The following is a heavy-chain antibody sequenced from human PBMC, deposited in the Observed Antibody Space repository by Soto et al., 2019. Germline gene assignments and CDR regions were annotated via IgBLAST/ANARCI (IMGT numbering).Heavy chain of an antibody. CDR2: INPFNGNT. V-gene: IGHV1-18*04. CDR3: ARDYCGSYNCYSKNWLDP. Sequence: ASVKVSCTTSGYTFTNFGVTWVRQAPGQGLEWMGWINPFNGNTNSTQKFQGRVTMTADTSTSTAYLELRSLRSDDTAVYYCARDYCGSYNCYSKNWLDPWGQGTLVTVSS. J-gene: IGHJ5*02. D-gene: IGHD2-21*02. CDR1: GYTFTNFG.